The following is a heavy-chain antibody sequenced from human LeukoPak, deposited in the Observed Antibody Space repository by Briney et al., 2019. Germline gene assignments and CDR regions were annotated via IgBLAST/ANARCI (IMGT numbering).Heavy chain of an antibody. CDR2: IIPIFGTA. D-gene: IGHD1-26*01. J-gene: IGHJ6*03. V-gene: IGHV1-69*05. CDR1: GGTFSSYA. Sequence: ASVKVSCKASGGTFSSYAISWVRQAPGQGLEWMGGIIPIFGTANYAQKFQGRVTITTDESTSTAYMELSGLRSEDTAVYYCSMGGAHYYYYYMDVWGKGTTVTVSS. CDR3: SMGGAHYYYYYMDV.